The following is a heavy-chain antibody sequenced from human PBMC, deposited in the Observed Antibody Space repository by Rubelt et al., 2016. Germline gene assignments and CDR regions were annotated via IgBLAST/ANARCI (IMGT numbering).Heavy chain of an antibody. CDR3: ARFALPAVTTAYYYYALDV. D-gene: IGHD4-17*01. V-gene: IGHV1-3*01. Sequence: QVQLVQSGAEVKRPGASVKVSCKASGYPFATYAMHWVRQAPGQRLEWMGWIDAGNGDTKYSINLHGGVTFTRDTAASAAYMELGSLRSEDSAVYYCARFALPAVTTAYYYYALDVWGQGTTVTVSS. J-gene: IGHJ6*01. CDR1: GYPFATYA. CDR2: IDAGNGDT.